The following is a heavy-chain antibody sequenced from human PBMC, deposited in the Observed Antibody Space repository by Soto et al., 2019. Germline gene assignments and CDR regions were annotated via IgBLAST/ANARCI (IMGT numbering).Heavy chain of an antibody. D-gene: IGHD2-8*01. Sequence: EVQLLESGGGLGQPGGSLRLSCAASGFIFNSYAVSWVRQAPGKGLEWVSLISGSGDITYYADSVKGRFSISRDKFNNTLYLQMNSLRAEDTAIYYCVKNGAYADFFDYWGQGTLVTVSS. CDR3: VKNGAYADFFDY. J-gene: IGHJ4*02. CDR1: GFIFNSYA. V-gene: IGHV3-23*01. CDR2: ISGSGDIT.